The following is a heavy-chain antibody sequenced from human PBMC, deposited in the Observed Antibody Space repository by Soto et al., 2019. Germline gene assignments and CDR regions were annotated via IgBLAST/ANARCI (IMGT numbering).Heavy chain of an antibody. CDR2: FDPEDGET. Sequence: GASVKVSCKVSGYTLTELSMHWVRQAPGKGLEWMGGFDPEDGETIYAQKFQGRVTMTEDTSTDTAYMELSSLRSEDTAIYYCAKDPRQYYHGPRASNYYFFYMDVWGKGTTVTVSS. V-gene: IGHV1-24*01. D-gene: IGHD3-10*01. CDR1: GYTLTELS. CDR3: AKDPRQYYHGPRASNYYFFYMDV. J-gene: IGHJ6*03.